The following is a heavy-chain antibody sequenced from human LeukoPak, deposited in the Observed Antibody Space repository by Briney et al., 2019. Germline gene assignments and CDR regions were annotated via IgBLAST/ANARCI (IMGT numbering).Heavy chain of an antibody. V-gene: IGHV3-30*04. CDR2: ISYDGSNE. CDR1: GFTFSSYV. CDR3: ASGGIYYGAAFDF. Sequence: PGGSLRLSCAASGFTFSSYVMHWVRQAPGKGLEWVAIISYDGSNEYYADSVKGRFTISRDNSKNTLYLQMNSLRAADTAVYYCASGGIYYGAAFDFWGQGTLVTVSS. D-gene: IGHD1-26*01. J-gene: IGHJ4*02.